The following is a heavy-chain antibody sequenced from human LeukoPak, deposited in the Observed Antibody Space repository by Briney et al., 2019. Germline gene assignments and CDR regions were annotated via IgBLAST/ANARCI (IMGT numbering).Heavy chain of an antibody. D-gene: IGHD3-3*01. CDR3: ATDRPTAAIFGVANLDV. J-gene: IGHJ6*02. V-gene: IGHV1-24*01. CDR1: GGTFSSYA. Sequence: GSSVKVSCKASGGTFSSYAISWVRQAPGKGLEWMGGFDPEDGETIYAQKFQGRVTMTEDTSTDTAYMELSSLRSEDTAVYYCATDRPTAAIFGVANLDVWGQGTTVTVSS. CDR2: FDPEDGET.